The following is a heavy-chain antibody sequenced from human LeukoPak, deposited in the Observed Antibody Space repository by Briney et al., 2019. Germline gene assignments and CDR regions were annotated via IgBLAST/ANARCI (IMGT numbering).Heavy chain of an antibody. CDR2: ISGSGGST. V-gene: IGHV3-23*01. J-gene: IGHJ5*02. CDR1: GFTFDDYA. D-gene: IGHD2-21*02. Sequence: GGSLRLSCAASGFTFDDYAMPWVRQAPGKGLEWVSAISGSGGSTYYADSVKGRFTISRDNSKNTLYLQMNSLRAEDTAVYYCAKDSSFRDGDWFDPWGQGTLVTVSS. CDR3: AKDSSFRDGDWFDP.